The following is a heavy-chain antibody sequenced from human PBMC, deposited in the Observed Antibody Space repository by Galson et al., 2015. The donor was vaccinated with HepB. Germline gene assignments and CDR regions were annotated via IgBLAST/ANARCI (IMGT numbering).Heavy chain of an antibody. V-gene: IGHV3-7*03. CDR3: ASEDDYGDSGCAFDI. CDR2: IKQDGSEK. CDR1: GFTFSSYW. D-gene: IGHD4-17*01. Sequence: SLRLSCAASGFTFSSYWMSWVRQAPGKGLEWVANIKQDGSEKYYVDSVKGRFTISRDNAKNSLYLQMNSLRAEDTAVYYCASEDDYGDSGCAFDIWGQGTMVTVSS. J-gene: IGHJ3*02.